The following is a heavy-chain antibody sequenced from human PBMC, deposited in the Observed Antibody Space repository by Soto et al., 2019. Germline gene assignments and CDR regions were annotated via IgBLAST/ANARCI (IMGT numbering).Heavy chain of an antibody. V-gene: IGHV4-4*02. CDR2: IYHSGST. D-gene: IGHD4-17*01. CDR3: AEIYGDHFDY. Sequence: PSETLSLTCAVSGGSISSSNWWSWVRQPPGKGLEWIGEIYHSGSTNYNPYLKRRVTISVDKSKILFSLKLSFVTAADTAVYYCAEIYGDHFDYWGQGTLVTVS. CDR1: GGSISSSNW. J-gene: IGHJ4*02.